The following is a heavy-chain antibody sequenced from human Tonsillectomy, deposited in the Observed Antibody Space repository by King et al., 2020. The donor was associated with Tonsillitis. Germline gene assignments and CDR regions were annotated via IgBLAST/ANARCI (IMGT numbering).Heavy chain of an antibody. J-gene: IGHJ4*02. Sequence: VQLQQWGAGLLKPSETLSLTCAVYGGSFSDYFWSWIRQPPGKGLEWIGDINHSGRTNSNPSLKSRGTISMEKSKNQFSLKLSSMTAADTAVYYCARGKYDFWSGYSDYFDYWGRGTLVTVSS. CDR2: INHSGRT. V-gene: IGHV4-34*01. CDR3: ARGKYDFWSGYSDYFDY. D-gene: IGHD3-3*01. CDR1: GGSFSDYF.